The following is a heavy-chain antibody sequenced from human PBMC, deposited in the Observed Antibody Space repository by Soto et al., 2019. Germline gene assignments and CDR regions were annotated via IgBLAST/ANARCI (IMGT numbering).Heavy chain of an antibody. Sequence: ASVKVSCKASGYTFTSYGISWVRQAPGQGLEWMGWVSAYNGNTNYAQNFQGRVTMTTDTSTSTAYMDLRSLRSDDTATYYCERVEESAAAFGYWGQGTLVTVSS. V-gene: IGHV1-18*01. CDR1: GYTFTSYG. CDR2: VSAYNGNT. J-gene: IGHJ4*02. D-gene: IGHD2-2*01. CDR3: ERVEESAAAFGY.